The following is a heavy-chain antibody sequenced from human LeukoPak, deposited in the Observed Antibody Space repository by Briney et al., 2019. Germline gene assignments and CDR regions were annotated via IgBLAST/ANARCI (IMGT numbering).Heavy chain of an antibody. J-gene: IGHJ4*02. D-gene: IGHD5-24*01. CDR1: GGSISSGGYY. V-gene: IGHV4-31*03. CDR3: ARERRLEMATIIDY. Sequence: SETLSLTCTVSGGSISSGGYYWSWIRQHPGKGLEWIGYIYYSGSTYYNPSLKSRVTISVDTSKNQFSLKLSSVTAADTAVYYCARERRLEMATIIDYWGQGTLVTVSS. CDR2: IYYSGST.